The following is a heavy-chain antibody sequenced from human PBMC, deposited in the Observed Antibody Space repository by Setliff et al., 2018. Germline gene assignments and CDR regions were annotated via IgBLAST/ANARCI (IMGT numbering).Heavy chain of an antibody. CDR3: ARGGVAAAGRKGVFEH. CDR1: GYSLTRYY. J-gene: IGHJ4*02. Sequence: ASVKVSCKASGYSLTRYYMHWVRQAPGQGLEWMGIINPGGGSASIVDQFQGRVTMTRDTSTSTVYMEFSSLRSDDTAVYYCARGGVAAAGRKGVFEHWGQGTLVTVSS. D-gene: IGHD6-13*01. CDR2: INPGGGSA. V-gene: IGHV1-46*01.